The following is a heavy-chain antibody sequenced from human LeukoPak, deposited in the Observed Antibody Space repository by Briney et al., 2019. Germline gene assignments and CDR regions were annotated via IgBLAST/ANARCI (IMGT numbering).Heavy chain of an antibody. CDR3: TKRGATSTSPLDY. D-gene: IGHD3-10*01. J-gene: IGHJ4*02. CDR2: ITDTGGDK. Sequence: GGSLRLSCAASGFTFSTYAMIWFRQAPGKGLEWVSSITDTGGDKYYADSVKGRFTVSGDNSKNTLYLQMSSLRAEDTAVYYCTKRGATSTSPLDYWGQGALVTVSS. CDR1: GFTFSTYA. V-gene: IGHV3-23*01.